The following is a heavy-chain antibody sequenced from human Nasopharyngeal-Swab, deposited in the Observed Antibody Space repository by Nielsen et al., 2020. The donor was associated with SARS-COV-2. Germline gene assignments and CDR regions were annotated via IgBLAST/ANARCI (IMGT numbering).Heavy chain of an antibody. CDR2: IIPIFGTA. CDR3: ARVGWYCSSTSCYTSAFDAFDI. D-gene: IGHD2-2*02. V-gene: IGHV1-69*13. J-gene: IGHJ3*02. Sequence: SVKISCKASAGTFSSYAISCVRQAPGQGLVWMGGIIPIFGTANYAQKFQGRVTITADESTSTAYMELSSLRSEDTAVYYCARVGWYCSSTSCYTSAFDAFDIWGQGTMVTVSS. CDR1: AGTFSSYA.